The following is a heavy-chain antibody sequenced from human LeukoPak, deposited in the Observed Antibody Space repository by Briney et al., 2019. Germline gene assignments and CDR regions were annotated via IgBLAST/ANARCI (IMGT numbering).Heavy chain of an antibody. J-gene: IGHJ5*02. V-gene: IGHV1-18*01. D-gene: IGHD4-17*01. CDR2: ISAYNGNT. CDR3: ARQSYGDYSGWFDL. CDR1: GYTFTSHG. Sequence: ASVKVSCKASGYTFTSHGISWVRQAPGQGLEWMGWISAYNGNTNYAQKLQGRVTMTTDTSTSTAYMKLRSLRSDDTAVYYCARQSYGDYSGWFDLWAQGTLVTVSS.